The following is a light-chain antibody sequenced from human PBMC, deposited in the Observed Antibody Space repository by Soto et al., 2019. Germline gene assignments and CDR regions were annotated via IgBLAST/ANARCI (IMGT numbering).Light chain of an antibody. V-gene: IGLV7-46*01. CDR3: LLSYNGAPAG. CDR1: IDTVTTSHW. CDR2: DTT. Sequence: QTVVTQESSLTVSPGGTVTLTCDSSIDTVTTSHWPYWFQQKPGHAPKTLIYDTTNRHPWTPARFSGSILGGKAALILSGAQPEDEAEYYCLLSYNGAPAGFGGGTQLTVL. J-gene: IGLJ7*01.